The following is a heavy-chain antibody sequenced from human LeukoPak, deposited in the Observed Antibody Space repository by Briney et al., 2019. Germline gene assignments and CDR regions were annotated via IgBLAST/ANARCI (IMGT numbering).Heavy chain of an antibody. CDR3: AKDSIAVAGTRYYYDSSGYFAPDY. V-gene: IGHV3-9*01. CDR1: GFTFDDYA. J-gene: IGHJ4*02. Sequence: PGGSLRLSCAASGFTFDDYAMHWVRQAPGKGLEWVSGISWNSGSIGYADSVKGRFTISRDNSKNTLYLQMNSLRAEDTAVYYCAKDSIAVAGTRYYYDSSGYFAPDYWGQGTLVTVSS. CDR2: ISWNSGSI. D-gene: IGHD3-22*01.